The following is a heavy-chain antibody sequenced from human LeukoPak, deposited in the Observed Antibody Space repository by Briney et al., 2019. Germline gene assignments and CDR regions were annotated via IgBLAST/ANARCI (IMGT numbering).Heavy chain of an antibody. CDR3: ARGYFDYYDSSGYPFDY. D-gene: IGHD3-22*01. CDR1: GFTFSSYS. J-gene: IGHJ4*02. CDR2: ISSSSSTI. Sequence: GGSLRLSCEASGFTFSSYSMNWVRQAPGKGLEWISYISSSSSTIYYADSVKGRFTISRDNAKNSLYLQMNSLRAEDTAVYYCARGYFDYYDSSGYPFDYWGRGILVAVSS. V-gene: IGHV3-48*04.